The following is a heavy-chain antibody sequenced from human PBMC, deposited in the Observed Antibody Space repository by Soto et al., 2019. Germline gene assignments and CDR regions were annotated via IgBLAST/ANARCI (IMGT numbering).Heavy chain of an antibody. CDR1: GFTFSSYA. V-gene: IGHV3-23*01. Sequence: EVQLLESGGGLVQPGGSLRLSCAASGFTFSSYAMSWVRQAPGKGLEWVSAISGSGGSTYYADSVKGRFTISRDNSKNTLYLQMNSLRAEDTAVYYCARDHSFGYSYGYFDYYYGMDVWGQGTTVTVSS. CDR2: ISGSGGST. J-gene: IGHJ6*02. CDR3: ARDHSFGYSYGYFDYYYGMDV. D-gene: IGHD5-18*01.